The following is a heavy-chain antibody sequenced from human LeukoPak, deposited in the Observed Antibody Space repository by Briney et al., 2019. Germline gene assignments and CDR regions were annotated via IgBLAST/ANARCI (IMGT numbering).Heavy chain of an antibody. CDR1: GGTFSSYA. CDR2: XXXIFGTA. D-gene: IGHD4-17*01. V-gene: IGHV1-69*13. CDR3: AREIDYGDGIYYYYGMDV. J-gene: IGHJ6*04. Sequence: SVKVSCKASGGTFSSYAISWVRQAPGQGLEWXXXXXXIFGTANYAQKFQGRVTITADESTSTAYMELSSLRSEDTAVYYCAREIDYGDGIYYYYGMDVWGKGTTVTVSS.